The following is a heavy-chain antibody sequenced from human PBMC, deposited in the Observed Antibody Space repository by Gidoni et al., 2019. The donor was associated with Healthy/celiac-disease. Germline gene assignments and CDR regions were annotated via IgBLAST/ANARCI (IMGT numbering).Heavy chain of an antibody. CDR2: IKQDGSEK. Sequence: EVQLVESGGGLVQPGVSLRLSCAASASTFSSFWMSWVRQAPGKGLEWVANIKQDGSEKYYVDSVKGRFTISRDNAKNSLYLQMNSLRAEDTAVYYCARDFSWGRGFWDVWGQGTMVTVSS. CDR3: ARDFSWGRGFWDV. CDR1: ASTFSSFW. J-gene: IGHJ3*01. D-gene: IGHD3-16*01. V-gene: IGHV3-7*01.